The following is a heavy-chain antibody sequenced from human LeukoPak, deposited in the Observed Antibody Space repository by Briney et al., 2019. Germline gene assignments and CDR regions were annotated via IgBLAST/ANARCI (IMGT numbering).Heavy chain of an antibody. Sequence: QPGGSLRLSCSASGLTLSGYWTHWVRQIPGKGLVWVSRIDSDGSGTSYADSVKGRFTISRDDVKNMLYLQMNSLRVEDTGLYYCSTVEHFWGQGTLVTVSS. D-gene: IGHD1/OR15-1a*01. J-gene: IGHJ4*02. CDR1: GLTLSGYW. CDR3: STVEHF. V-gene: IGHV3-74*01. CDR2: IDSDGSGT.